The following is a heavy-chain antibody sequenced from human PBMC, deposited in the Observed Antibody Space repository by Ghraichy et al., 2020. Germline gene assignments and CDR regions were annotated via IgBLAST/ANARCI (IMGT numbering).Heavy chain of an antibody. Sequence: ASVKVSCKASGYTFTSYYMHWVRQAPGQGLEWMGIINPSGGSTSYAQKFQGRVTMTRDTSTSTVYMELSSLRSEDTAVYYCATHYYDSSGYYSEYYFDYWGQGTLVTVSS. J-gene: IGHJ4*02. CDR2: INPSGGST. D-gene: IGHD3-22*01. V-gene: IGHV1-46*03. CDR1: GYTFTSYY. CDR3: ATHYYDSSGYYSEYYFDY.